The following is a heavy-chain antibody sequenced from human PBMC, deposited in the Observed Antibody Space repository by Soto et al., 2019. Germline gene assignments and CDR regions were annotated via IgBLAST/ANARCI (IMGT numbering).Heavy chain of an antibody. CDR1: GGSISSSSYY. CDR3: ARLRGVLMVLCDY. J-gene: IGHJ4*02. Sequence: QLQLQESGPGLVKPSETLSLTCTVSGGSISSSSYYWGWIRQPPGKGLEWIGSIYYSGSTYYNPSLKSRVTISVDTSKNQFSLKLSSVTAADTAVYYCARLRGVLMVLCDYWGQGTLVTVSS. D-gene: IGHD2-8*01. V-gene: IGHV4-39*01. CDR2: IYYSGST.